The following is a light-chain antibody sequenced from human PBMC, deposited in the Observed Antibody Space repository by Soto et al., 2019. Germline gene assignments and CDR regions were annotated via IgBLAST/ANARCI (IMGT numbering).Light chain of an antibody. CDR1: QSISSW. CDR3: QQYNSYSLVT. Sequence: DIQMTQSPSTLAASVGDRVTITCRASQSISSWLAWYQQKPGKAPKLLIYDASSLESGVPSRFSGSGSGTGFTLTISSLQPDDFATYYCQQYNSYSLVTFGQGTKLEIK. J-gene: IGKJ2*01. CDR2: DAS. V-gene: IGKV1-5*01.